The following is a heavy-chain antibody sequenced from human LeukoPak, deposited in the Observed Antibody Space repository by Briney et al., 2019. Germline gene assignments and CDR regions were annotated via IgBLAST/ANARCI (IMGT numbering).Heavy chain of an antibody. V-gene: IGHV3-21*01. Sequence: GGSLRLSCEASGFSFMNYNMNWVRQAPGKGLEWVSSITTTSNLIYQADSVKGRFTISRDNAKNSLYLQMNSLRAEDTAVYYCARGLGMVRGFDYWGQGTLVTVSS. CDR3: ARGLGMVRGFDY. CDR2: ITTTSNLI. CDR1: GFSFMNYN. J-gene: IGHJ4*02. D-gene: IGHD3-10*01.